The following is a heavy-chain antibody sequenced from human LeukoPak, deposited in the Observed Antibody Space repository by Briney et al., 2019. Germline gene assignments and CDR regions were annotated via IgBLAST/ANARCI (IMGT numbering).Heavy chain of an antibody. CDR2: ITGSGGTT. CDR1: GGSISRGGYY. Sequence: ETLSLTCTVSGGSISRGGYYWSWVRQAPGKGLEWVSTITGSGGTTYYADSVKGRFTISRDNSKNTLYLQMNSLRAEDTAVYYCAKGRGYCSGGSCYSGFDSWGQGTLVTVSS. V-gene: IGHV3-23*01. CDR3: AKGRGYCSGGSCYSGFDS. J-gene: IGHJ5*01. D-gene: IGHD2-15*01.